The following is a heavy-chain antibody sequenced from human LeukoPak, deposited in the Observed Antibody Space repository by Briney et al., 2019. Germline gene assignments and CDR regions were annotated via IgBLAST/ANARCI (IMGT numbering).Heavy chain of an antibody. CDR1: GYTFTSYG. J-gene: IGHJ6*03. CDR2: ISAYNGNT. Sequence: ASVKVSCKASGYTFTSYGISWVRQAPGQGLEWVGWISAYNGNTNYAQKVQGRVTMTTDTSTSTAYVELRSLRSDDTAVYYCAREGVRAAYYDSSGNYYYYYMDVWGKGTTVTVSS. CDR3: AREGVRAAYYDSSGNYYYYYMDV. V-gene: IGHV1-18*01. D-gene: IGHD3-22*01.